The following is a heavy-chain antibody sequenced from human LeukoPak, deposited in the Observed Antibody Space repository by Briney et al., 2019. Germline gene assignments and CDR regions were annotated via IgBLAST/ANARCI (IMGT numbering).Heavy chain of an antibody. CDR1: GYSISSGYY. D-gene: IGHD3-16*02. Sequence: SETLSLTCTVSGYSISSGYYWGWIRQPPGKGLEWIGSIYYSGSTYYNPSLKSRVAISVDTSKNQFSLKLSSVTAADTAVYYCARARGSMITFGGVIAHWGQGTLVTVSS. CDR2: IYYSGST. CDR3: ARARGSMITFGGVIAH. V-gene: IGHV4-38-2*02. J-gene: IGHJ4*02.